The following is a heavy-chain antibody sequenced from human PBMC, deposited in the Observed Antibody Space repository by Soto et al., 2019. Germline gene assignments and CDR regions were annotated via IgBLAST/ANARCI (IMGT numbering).Heavy chain of an antibody. V-gene: IGHV4-31*03. J-gene: IGHJ6*02. D-gene: IGHD6-6*01. CDR2: IYSNGDT. CDR3: ARRGGSSSGYYYYAMDV. CDR1: SGSMNSGGYY. Sequence: QVQLQESGPGLVKPSQTLSLTCSVSSGSMNSGGYYWSWIRQHPGKGLEWIGYIYSNGDTYYNPSLKSRVTISVDTSRHHVSLNLTSVTAADTAVYYCARRGGSSSGYYYYAMDVWGQGTTVTVSS.